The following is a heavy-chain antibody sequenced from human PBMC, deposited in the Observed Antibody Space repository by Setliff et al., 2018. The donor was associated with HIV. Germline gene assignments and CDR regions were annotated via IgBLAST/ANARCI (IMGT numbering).Heavy chain of an antibody. CDR2: INPNGGAT. D-gene: IGHD2-2*01. Sequence: ASVKVSCKASGYTFTSYYMHWVRQAPGQGLEWMGIINPNGGATNNAQKLQGRLTVTTDTSTGTLYMELSNLRSDDSAVYYCARAGGGATDQAFDIWGQGTMVTVSS. CDR1: GYTFTSYY. CDR3: ARAGGGATDQAFDI. V-gene: IGHV1-46*01. J-gene: IGHJ3*02.